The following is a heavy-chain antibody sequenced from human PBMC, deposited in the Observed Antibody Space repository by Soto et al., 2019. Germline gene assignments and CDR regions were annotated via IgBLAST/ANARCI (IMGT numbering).Heavy chain of an antibody. CDR2: IIPIFGTA. Sequence: SVKVSCKASGGTFSSYAISWVRQAPGQGLEWMGGIIPIFGTANYAQKFQGRVTITADKSTSTAYMELSSLRPEDTAVYYCARDNKVVGATSFYYYYGMDVWGQGTTVTVSS. CDR1: GGTFSSYA. V-gene: IGHV1-69*06. CDR3: ARDNKVVGATSFYYYYGMDV. D-gene: IGHD1-26*01. J-gene: IGHJ6*02.